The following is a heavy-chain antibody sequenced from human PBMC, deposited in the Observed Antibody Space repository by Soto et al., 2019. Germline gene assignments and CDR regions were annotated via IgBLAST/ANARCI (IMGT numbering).Heavy chain of an antibody. CDR2: IYYSGST. CDR3: ARGHEEPALFQH. J-gene: IGHJ1*01. CDR1: GGSISSSSYY. V-gene: IGHV4-39*07. Sequence: PSETLSLTCTVSGGSISSSSYYWGWIRQPPGKGLEWIGSIYYSGSTNYNPSLKSRVTISVDTSKNQFSLKLSSVTAADTAVYYCARGHEEPALFQHWGQGTLVTVSS.